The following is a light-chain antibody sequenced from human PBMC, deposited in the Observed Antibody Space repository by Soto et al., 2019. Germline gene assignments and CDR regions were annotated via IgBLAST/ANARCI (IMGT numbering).Light chain of an antibody. CDR3: QQYSSLWT. CDR1: QSISSN. J-gene: IGKJ1*01. Sequence: EIVMTQSPATLSVSPGERATLSCRASQSISSNLAWYQQKPGQAPRLLMFRTSSRATGFPARFSGSGSGTDFTLSISRLEPEDFAVYYCQQYSSLWTFGQGTKVDIK. V-gene: IGKV3-15*01. CDR2: RTS.